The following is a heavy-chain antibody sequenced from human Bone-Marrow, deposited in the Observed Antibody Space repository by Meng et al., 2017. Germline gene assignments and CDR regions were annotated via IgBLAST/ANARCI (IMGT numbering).Heavy chain of an antibody. Sequence: GESLKISCAASGFTFSSYSMNWVRQAPGKGLEWVSSISSSSSYIYYADSVKGRFTISRDNAKNSLYLQMNSLRAEDTAVYYCARDPLAYCGGDCYFGRGYFDYWGQGKLVNVAS. D-gene: IGHD2-21*02. CDR2: ISSSSSYI. J-gene: IGHJ4*02. CDR1: GFTFSSYS. V-gene: IGHV3-21*01. CDR3: ARDPLAYCGGDCYFGRGYFDY.